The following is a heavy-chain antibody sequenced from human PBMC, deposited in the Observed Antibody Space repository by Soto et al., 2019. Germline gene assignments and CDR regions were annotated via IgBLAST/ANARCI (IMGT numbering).Heavy chain of an antibody. Sequence: SETLSLTCAVYGGSFSGYYWSWIRQPPGKGLEWIGEINHSGSTNYNPSLKSRVTISVDTSKNQFSLKLSSVTAADTAVYYCARAPNWNYVVPVDYWVQGTLVTVSS. CDR3: ARAPNWNYVVPVDY. D-gene: IGHD1-7*01. V-gene: IGHV4-34*01. J-gene: IGHJ4*02. CDR2: INHSGST. CDR1: GGSFSGYY.